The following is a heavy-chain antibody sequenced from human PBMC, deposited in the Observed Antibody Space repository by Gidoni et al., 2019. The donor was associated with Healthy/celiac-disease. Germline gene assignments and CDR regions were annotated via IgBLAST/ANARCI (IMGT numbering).Heavy chain of an antibody. V-gene: IGHV4-34*01. Sequence: QVQLQQWGAGLLKPSETLSLTCAVYGGSFSGYYWSWIRQPPGKGLEWIGEINHSGSTNYNPSLKSRVTISVDTSKNQFSLKLSSVTAADTAVYYCARPRTGYSSSWYPHGFDYWGQGTLVTVSS. D-gene: IGHD6-13*01. J-gene: IGHJ4*02. CDR3: ARPRTGYSSSWYPHGFDY. CDR2: INHSGST. CDR1: GGSFSGYY.